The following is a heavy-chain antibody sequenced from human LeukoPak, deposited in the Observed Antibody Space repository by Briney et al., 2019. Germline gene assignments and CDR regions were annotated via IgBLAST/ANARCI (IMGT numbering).Heavy chain of an antibody. V-gene: IGHV1-46*01. J-gene: IGHJ4*02. D-gene: IGHD6-13*01. CDR3: AREYSSWLTFDY. Sequence: ASVKVSCKASGYTFTSYYMHWVRQAPGQGREWMGIINPSGGSTSYAQKFQGRVTMTRDTSTSTVYMELSSLRSEDTAVYYCAREYSSWLTFDYWGQGTLVTVSS. CDR2: INPSGGST. CDR1: GYTFTSYY.